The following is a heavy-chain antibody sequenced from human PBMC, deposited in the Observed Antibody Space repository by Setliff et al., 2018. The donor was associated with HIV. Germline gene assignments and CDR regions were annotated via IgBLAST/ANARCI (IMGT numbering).Heavy chain of an antibody. Sequence: GGSLRLSCAASGFAFSTYAMSWVRQAPGKGLEWVSAISDSGGGTYYADSVKGRFTVSRDNSKYTLYLQMNSLRAEDTAVYYCARDREYYDSSGSYYFDYWGQGTLVTVSS. V-gene: IGHV3-23*01. J-gene: IGHJ4*02. CDR3: ARDREYYDSSGSYYFDY. D-gene: IGHD3-22*01. CDR1: GFAFSTYA. CDR2: ISDSGGGT.